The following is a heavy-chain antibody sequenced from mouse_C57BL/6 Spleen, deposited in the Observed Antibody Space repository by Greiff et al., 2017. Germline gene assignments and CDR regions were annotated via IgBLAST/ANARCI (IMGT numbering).Heavy chain of an antibody. V-gene: IGHV1-52*01. Sequence: QVQLQQPGAELVRPGSSVKLSCKASGYTFTSYWMHGVKQRPIQGLEWIGNIDPSDSETHYNQKFKDKATLTVDKSSSTAYMLLNSLTSEVSAVYYCARSYYGNWEFAYWGQGTLVTVSA. CDR1: GYTFTSYW. D-gene: IGHD1-1*01. CDR3: ARSYYGNWEFAY. CDR2: IDPSDSET. J-gene: IGHJ3*01.